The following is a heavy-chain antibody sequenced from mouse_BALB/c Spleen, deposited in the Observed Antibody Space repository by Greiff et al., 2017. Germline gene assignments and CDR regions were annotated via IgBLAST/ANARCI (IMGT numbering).Heavy chain of an antibody. J-gene: IGHJ3*01. CDR3: TCYGSSYWFAY. D-gene: IGHD1-1*01. Sequence: EVQLQQSGTVLARPGASVKMSCKASGYTFTSYWMHWVKQRPGQGLEWIGAIYPGNSDTSYNQKFKGKAKLTAVTSTSTAYMELSSLTNEDSAVYYCTCYGSSYWFAYWGQGTLVTVSA. V-gene: IGHV1-5*01. CDR2: IYPGNSDT. CDR1: GYTFTSYW.